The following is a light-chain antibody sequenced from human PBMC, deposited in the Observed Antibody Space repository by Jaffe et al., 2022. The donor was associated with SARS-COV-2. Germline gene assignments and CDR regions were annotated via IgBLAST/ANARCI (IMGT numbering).Light chain of an antibody. V-gene: IGKV3-15*01. J-gene: IGKJ2*01. CDR2: DAS. CDR3: QRYSNWPPMYT. CDR1: QSISTN. Sequence: EIVMTQSPATLSVSPGERATLSCRASQSISTNLAWYQQKPGQAPRLLIYDASTRATDIPARFSGSGSATEFTLTISSLQSEDFATYYCQRYSNWPPMYTFGQGTKLEIK.